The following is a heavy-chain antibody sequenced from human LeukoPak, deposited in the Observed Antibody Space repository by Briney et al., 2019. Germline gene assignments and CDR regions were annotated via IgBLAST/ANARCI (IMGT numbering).Heavy chain of an antibody. CDR1: GFTFSSYW. CDR2: IKQDGSEK. CDR3: ARLLGYCSGGSCYGWDY. J-gene: IGHJ4*02. Sequence: GGSLRLSCAASGFTFSSYWMSWVRQAPGKGLEWVANIKQDGSEKYYVDSVKGRFTISRDNAKNSLYLQMNSLRAEDTAVYYCARLLGYCSGGSCYGWDYWGQGTLVTVSS. D-gene: IGHD2-15*01. V-gene: IGHV3-7*01.